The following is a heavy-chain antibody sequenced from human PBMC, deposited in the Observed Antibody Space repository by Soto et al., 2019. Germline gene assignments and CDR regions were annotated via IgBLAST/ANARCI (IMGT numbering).Heavy chain of an antibody. CDR3: AREDYGDSHDY. CDR2: IWYDGSNK. Sequence: GGSLRLPSAAVGGTFSNYGMXRVRQAPGKGLEWVAVIWYDGSNKYYADSVKGRFTISRDNSKNTLYLQMNSLRAEDTAVYYCAREDYGDSHDYWGQGTLVTVSS. J-gene: IGHJ4*02. D-gene: IGHD4-17*01. V-gene: IGHV3-33*01. CDR1: GGTFSNYG.